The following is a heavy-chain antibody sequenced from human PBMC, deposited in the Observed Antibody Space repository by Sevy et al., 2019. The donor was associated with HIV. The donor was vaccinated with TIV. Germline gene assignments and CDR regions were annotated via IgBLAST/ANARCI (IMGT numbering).Heavy chain of an antibody. CDR1: GFTFSSYS. J-gene: IGHJ6*02. CDR3: ARGNYYYYGMDV. V-gene: IGHV3-48*01. CDR2: ISSSSSTI. Sequence: GGSLRLSCAASGFTFSSYSMNWVRQAPGKGLEGVSYISSSSSTIYYADSVKGRFTISRDNAKNSLYLQMNSLRAEDTAVYYCARGNYYYYGMDVWGQGTTVTVSS.